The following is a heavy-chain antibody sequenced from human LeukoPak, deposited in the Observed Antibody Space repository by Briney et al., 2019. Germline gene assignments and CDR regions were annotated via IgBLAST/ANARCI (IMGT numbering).Heavy chain of an antibody. J-gene: IGHJ4*02. V-gene: IGHV1-69*05. Sequence: GSSVKVSCKASGGTFSSYAISWVRQAPGQGLEWMGRIIPIFGTANYAQKFQGRVTITTDESTSTAYMELSSLRSEDTAVYYCAWALGSRDYFNYWGQGTLVTVSS. CDR2: IIPIFGTA. D-gene: IGHD2-15*01. CDR3: AWALGSRDYFNY. CDR1: GGTFSSYA.